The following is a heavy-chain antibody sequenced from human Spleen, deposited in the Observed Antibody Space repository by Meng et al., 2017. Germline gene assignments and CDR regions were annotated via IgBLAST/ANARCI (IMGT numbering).Heavy chain of an antibody. D-gene: IGHD4-23*01. CDR2: INHSGST. Sequence: SETLSLTCSVSGGSLSGSSYYWGWIRQPPGKGLEWIGEINHSGSTNYNPSLKSRVTISVDTSKNQFSLKLSSVTAADTAVYYCARNDYGGNRAFDPWGQGTLVTVSS. V-gene: IGHV4-39*07. CDR1: GGSLSGSSYY. J-gene: IGHJ5*02. CDR3: ARNDYGGNRAFDP.